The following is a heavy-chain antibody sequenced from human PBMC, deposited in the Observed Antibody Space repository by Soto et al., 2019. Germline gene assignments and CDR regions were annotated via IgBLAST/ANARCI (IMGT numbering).Heavy chain of an antibody. CDR3: AKEKISTSCCNWFDP. V-gene: IGHV1-3*01. CDR1: GYTFTDYF. CDR2: INAGNGNT. D-gene: IGHD2-2*01. Sequence: GASVKVSCKASGYTFTDYFMNWMRQAPGQRLEWMGWINAGNGNTKYSQKLQGRVTITRDTSASTAYMQLSSLRAEDTAVYYCAKEKISTSCCNWFDPWGQGTLVTVSS. J-gene: IGHJ5*02.